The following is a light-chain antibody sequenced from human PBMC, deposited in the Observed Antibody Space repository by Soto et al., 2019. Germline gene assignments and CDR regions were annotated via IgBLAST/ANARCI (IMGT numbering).Light chain of an antibody. CDR1: QSVRSD. CDR3: QKDGSSRWT. V-gene: IGKV3-20*01. J-gene: IGKJ1*01. CDR2: DAS. Sequence: EIVLTQSPGTLSLSPGERATLSCRASQSVRSDLAWCQQNPGQAPRPLIYDASNRATGIPARFSGSGSGTDFTLTISRREAEVLAVYYCQKDGSSRWTFGKGTK.